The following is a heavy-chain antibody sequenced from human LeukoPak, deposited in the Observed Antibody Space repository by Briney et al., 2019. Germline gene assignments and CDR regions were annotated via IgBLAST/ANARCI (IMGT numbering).Heavy chain of an antibody. CDR2: IYHSGST. CDR1: GYSISSTYY. V-gene: IGHV4-38-2*02. J-gene: IGHJ6*03. CDR3: ARHVPHYYYMDV. Sequence: SETLSLTCTVSGYSISSTYYWGWIRQPPGKGLEWIGSIYHSGSTYYNPSLKSRVTISVDTSKNQFSLKLSSVTAADTAVYYCARHVPHYYYMDVWGKGTTVTVSS.